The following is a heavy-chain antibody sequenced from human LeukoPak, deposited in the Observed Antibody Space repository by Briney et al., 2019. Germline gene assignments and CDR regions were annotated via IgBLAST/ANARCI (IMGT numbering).Heavy chain of an antibody. V-gene: IGHV3-20*04. Sequence: GGSLRLSCAASGFTFDDYVMSWVRLVPGKGLEWVSGINRNGGSLGFADSVKGRFTISRDNAKNSLFLQMNSLRVDDTALYYCARVDDSSGYYWNAFDLWGQGTMVTVSP. D-gene: IGHD3-22*01. CDR3: ARVDDSSGYYWNAFDL. J-gene: IGHJ3*01. CDR2: INRNGGSL. CDR1: GFTFDDYV.